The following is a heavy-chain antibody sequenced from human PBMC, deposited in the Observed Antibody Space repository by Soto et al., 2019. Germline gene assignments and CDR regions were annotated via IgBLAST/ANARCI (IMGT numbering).Heavy chain of an antibody. J-gene: IGHJ6*02. V-gene: IGHV3-74*01. CDR1: GFTFSSYW. D-gene: IGHD2-15*01. Sequence: EVQLVESGGGLVQPGGSLRLSCAASGFTFSSYWMHWVRQVPGKGLVWVSRINSDGSSTTYADSVRGRFTISRDNAQNTLYLQMHSLRAEDTAVYYCARDIVVVVATSDYGMDVWGQGTTVTVSS. CDR3: ARDIVVVVATSDYGMDV. CDR2: INSDGSST.